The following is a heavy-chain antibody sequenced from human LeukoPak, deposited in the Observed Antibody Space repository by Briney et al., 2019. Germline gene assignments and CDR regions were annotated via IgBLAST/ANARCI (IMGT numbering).Heavy chain of an antibody. CDR3: AKDLTWAFDI. CDR2: ISYDGSNK. V-gene: IGHV3-30*18. Sequence: PGGSLRLSCAASGFTFSSYGMHWVRQAPGRGLEWVAVISYDGSNKYYADSVKGRFTISRDNSKNTLYLQMNSLRAEDTAVYYCAKDLTWAFDIWGQGTMVTVSS. CDR1: GFTFSSYG. J-gene: IGHJ3*02.